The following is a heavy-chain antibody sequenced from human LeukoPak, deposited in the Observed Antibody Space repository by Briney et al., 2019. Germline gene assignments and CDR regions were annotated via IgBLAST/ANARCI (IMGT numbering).Heavy chain of an antibody. CDR3: AKDIRGYSGYDSGLWD. D-gene: IGHD5-12*01. CDR1: GLTFSSYG. V-gene: IGHV3-30*18. Sequence: PGRSLRLSCAASGLTFSSYGMHWVRQAPGKGLEWVAVISYDGSNKYYADSVKGRFTISRDNSKNTLYLQMNSLRAEDTAVYYCAKDIRGYSGYDSGLWDWGQGTLVTVSS. CDR2: ISYDGSNK. J-gene: IGHJ4*02.